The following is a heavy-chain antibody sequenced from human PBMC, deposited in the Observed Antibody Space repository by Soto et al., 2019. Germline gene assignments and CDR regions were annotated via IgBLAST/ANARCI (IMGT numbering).Heavy chain of an antibody. D-gene: IGHD1-26*01. J-gene: IGHJ6*02. CDR1: GSTISDYF. V-gene: IGHV3-11*01. CDR2: ISSSGSTI. CDR3: ARRVGGSYYPYYYGMDV. Sequence: QVQLVESGGGLVKPGGSLRLSCAASGSTISDYFMSWIRQAPGKGLAWVTYISSSGSTIYYADSVKGRFTISRDNAKNSLYLQMNSLRAEDTAVYYCARRVGGSYYPYYYGMDVWGQGTTVTVSS.